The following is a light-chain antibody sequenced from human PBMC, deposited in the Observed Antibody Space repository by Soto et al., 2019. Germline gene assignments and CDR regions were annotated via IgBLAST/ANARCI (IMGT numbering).Light chain of an antibody. Sequence: QSVLTQPPSVSGAPGQRVTISCTGSSSNIGAGYDVHWYQQLPGTAPKLLIYANNNRPSGVPDRFSGSKSGTSASLAITGLQAEDEADYYCQSYDTSLGAYVFGSGTKVTVL. CDR3: QSYDTSLGAYV. CDR1: SSNIGAGYD. V-gene: IGLV1-40*01. CDR2: ANN. J-gene: IGLJ1*01.